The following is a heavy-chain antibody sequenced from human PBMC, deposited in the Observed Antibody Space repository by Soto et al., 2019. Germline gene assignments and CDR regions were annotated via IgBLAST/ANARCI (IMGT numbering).Heavy chain of an antibody. J-gene: IGHJ4*01. Sequence: GGSLRLSCGASGLSVSDNYMGWVRQAPGRGLEWVSVMYAGGDTHYADSVKGRFTISRDKSENTLYLQMNSLRDEDTGVYFCVYRTPSWVFDYWGLGTLVTVSS. CDR1: GLSVSDNY. CDR2: MYAGGDT. CDR3: VYRTPSWVFDY. V-gene: IGHV3-53*01. D-gene: IGHD2-15*01.